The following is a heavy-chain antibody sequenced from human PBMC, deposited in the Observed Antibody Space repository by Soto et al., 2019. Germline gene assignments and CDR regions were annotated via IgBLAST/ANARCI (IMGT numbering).Heavy chain of an antibody. D-gene: IGHD3-22*01. V-gene: IGHV4-39*01. CDR2: IYYSGST. Sequence: QLQLQESGPGLVKPSETLSLTCTVSGGSISSSSYYWGWIRQPPGKGLEWIGSIYYSGSTYYNPSLKSRVTISVDTSKNQFSLKLSSVTAADTAVYYCARFGSRSYYDSSGYSPVIAFDIWGQGTMVTVSS. CDR3: ARFGSRSYYDSSGYSPVIAFDI. CDR1: GGSISSSSYY. J-gene: IGHJ3*02.